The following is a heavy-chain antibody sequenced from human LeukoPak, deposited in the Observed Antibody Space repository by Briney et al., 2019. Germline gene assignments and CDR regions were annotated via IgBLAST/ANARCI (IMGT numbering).Heavy chain of an antibody. Sequence: ASVELSCKASGYTFPTYYMHWVRHPPGPGLEWMGMNNPSGGTTSYAQKLQGRVTMTRDTSTSTVYMELSSLRSEDTAVFYCARAKGLFDYWGQGTLVTVSS. J-gene: IGHJ4*02. CDR2: NNPSGGTT. CDR3: ARAKGLFDY. CDR1: GYTFPTYY. V-gene: IGHV1-46*04.